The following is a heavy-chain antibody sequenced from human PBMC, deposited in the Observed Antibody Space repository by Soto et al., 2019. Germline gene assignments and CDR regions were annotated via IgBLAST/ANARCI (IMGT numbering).Heavy chain of an antibody. V-gene: IGHV1-69*08. CDR1: GGTFSSYT. CDR3: ARDRGSGDCAGY. Sequence: QVQLVQSGAEVKKPGSSVKVSCKASGGTFSSYTISWVRQAPGQGLEWMGRIIPILGIANYAQKFQGRVXIXAXXSTSTAYMELSSLRSEDTAVYYCARDRGSGDCAGYWGQGTLVTVSS. J-gene: IGHJ4*02. D-gene: IGHD2-21*02. CDR2: IIPILGIA.